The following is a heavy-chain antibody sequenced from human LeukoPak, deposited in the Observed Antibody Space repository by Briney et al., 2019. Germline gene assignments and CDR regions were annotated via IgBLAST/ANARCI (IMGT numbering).Heavy chain of an antibody. D-gene: IGHD2-2*01. J-gene: IGHJ5*02. CDR1: GYTFTGYY. CDR2: INPNSGGT. V-gene: IGHV1-2*02. Sequence: ASVKVSCKASGYTFTGYYMHWVRQAPGQGLEWMGWINPNSGGTNYAQKFQGRVTMTRDTSISTAYMELSRLRSDDTAVYYCARDVFDCSSTSCYNWFDPWGQGTLVTVSS. CDR3: ARDVFDCSSTSCYNWFDP.